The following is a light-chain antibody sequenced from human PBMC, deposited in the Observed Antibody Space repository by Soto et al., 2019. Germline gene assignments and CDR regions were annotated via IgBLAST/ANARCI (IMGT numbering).Light chain of an antibody. J-gene: IGLJ2*01. Sequence: QSVLTQPPSVSGAPGQRVIISCAGNNSNIGADYGVHWYQQLPGAAPTLHTSGNINRPSGVPDRFSGSKSGTSASLAIAGLQAEDEADYYCQTYDTGLRAVIFGGGTKLTVL. CDR2: GNI. CDR3: QTYDTGLRAVI. CDR1: NSNIGADYG. V-gene: IGLV1-40*01.